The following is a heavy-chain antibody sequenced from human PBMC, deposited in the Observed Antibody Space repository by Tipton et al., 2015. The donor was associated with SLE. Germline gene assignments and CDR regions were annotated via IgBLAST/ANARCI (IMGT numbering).Heavy chain of an antibody. CDR3: AIYSSISFDP. CDR2: INPSGGST. V-gene: IGHV1-46*01. J-gene: IGHJ5*02. D-gene: IGHD6-13*01. Sequence: QLVQSGAEVKKPGASVKVSCKASGYTFTSYGISWVRQAPGQGLEWMGIINPSGGSTSYAQKFQGRVTMTRDTSTSTVYMELSSLRSEDTAVYYCAIYSSISFDPWGQGTLVTVSS. CDR1: GYTFTSYG.